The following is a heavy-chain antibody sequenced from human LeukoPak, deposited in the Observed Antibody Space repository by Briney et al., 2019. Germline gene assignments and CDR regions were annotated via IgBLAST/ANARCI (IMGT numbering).Heavy chain of an antibody. J-gene: IGHJ4*02. D-gene: IGHD1-7*01. V-gene: IGHV3-7*01. CDR3: ARDGITCTRDY. CDR1: GFIFRSYW. Sequence: GGSLRLSSAASGFIFRSYWMVWVRQAPGKGLEWVASIDEHGFKTYYAASVTGRFTISKDTAKNSLDLQMNSLRAEDTAVYYCARDGITCTRDYWGQGALVTVSS. CDR2: IDEHGFKT.